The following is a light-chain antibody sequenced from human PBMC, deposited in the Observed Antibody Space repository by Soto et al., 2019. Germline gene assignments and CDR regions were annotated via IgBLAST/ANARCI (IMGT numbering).Light chain of an antibody. CDR3: SSYTSSNTVL. CDR2: EVR. J-gene: IGLJ2*01. CDR1: SSDVGSYQY. Sequence: QSALTQPASVSGSPGQSITISCTGTSSDVGSYQYVSWYQQPPGKAPKLMIYEVRIRPSEVSNRFSGSKSGNTASLTISGLQAEDEADYYCSSYTSSNTVLFGGGTKVTVL. V-gene: IGLV2-14*01.